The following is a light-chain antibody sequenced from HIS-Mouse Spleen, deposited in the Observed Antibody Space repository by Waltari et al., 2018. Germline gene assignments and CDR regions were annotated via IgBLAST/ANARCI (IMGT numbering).Light chain of an antibody. CDR3: QQYYSTWT. CDR2: AAS. Sequence: AIRMTQSPSSFSASTGDRVPITCRASQGISSYLAWYQQKPGKAPKLLIYAASTLQSGVPSRFSGSGSGTDFTLTISCLQSEDFATYYCQQYYSTWTFGQGTKVEIK. CDR1: QGISSY. V-gene: IGKV1-8*01. J-gene: IGKJ1*01.